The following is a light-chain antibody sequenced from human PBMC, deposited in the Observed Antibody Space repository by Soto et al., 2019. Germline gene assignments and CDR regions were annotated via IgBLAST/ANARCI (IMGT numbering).Light chain of an antibody. CDR1: SSVVGSYNL. Sequence: QSVLTQPASVSGSPGQSITISCTGTSSVVGSYNLVSWYQQRPGKAPKLMIYEGGKRPSGISNRFSGSKSGTTASLTISGLQAEDEADYYCCSYAGDSTYVFGTRTKVTVL. V-gene: IGLV2-23*01. CDR3: CSYAGDSTYV. J-gene: IGLJ1*01. CDR2: EGG.